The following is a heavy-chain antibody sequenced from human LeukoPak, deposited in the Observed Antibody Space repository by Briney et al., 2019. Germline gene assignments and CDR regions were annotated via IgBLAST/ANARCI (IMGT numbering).Heavy chain of an antibody. CDR2: IIPIFGTA. D-gene: IGHD6-19*01. CDR1: GGTFSSYA. V-gene: IGHV1-69*13. J-gene: IGHJ4*02. CDR3: ARYTVAGTVYFDY. Sequence: RASVKVSCKASGGTFSSYAISWVRQAPGQGLEWMGGIIPIFGTANYAQKFQGRVSITADESTSTAYMELSSLRSEDTAVYYCARYTVAGTVYFDYWGQGTLVTVSS.